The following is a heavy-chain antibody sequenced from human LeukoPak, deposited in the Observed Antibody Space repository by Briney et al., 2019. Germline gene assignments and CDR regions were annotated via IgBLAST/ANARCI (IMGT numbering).Heavy chain of an antibody. J-gene: IGHJ5*02. CDR1: GGSISSNNW. D-gene: IGHD1-26*01. V-gene: IGHV4-4*02. Sequence: SGTLSLTCAVSGGSISSNNWWSWVRQPPGKGLEWIGEIFHSGSTNYNPSLKSRVTISLDTSKSQFSLKLTSVTPADTAVYYCARGGIVGSRTNWFDPWGQGILVTVSS. CDR3: ARGGIVGSRTNWFDP. CDR2: IFHSGST.